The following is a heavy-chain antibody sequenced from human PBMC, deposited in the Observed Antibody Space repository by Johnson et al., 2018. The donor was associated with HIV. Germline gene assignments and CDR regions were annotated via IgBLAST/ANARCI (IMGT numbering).Heavy chain of an antibody. CDR2: IYATNNT. V-gene: IGHV3-66*01. CDR3: ASPLRYFDWLLDRSAFDI. CDR1: GFTFSNAW. J-gene: IGHJ3*02. D-gene: IGHD3-9*01. Sequence: EQLVESGGGLIQPGRSLRLSCTASGFTFSNAWMSWVRQAPGKGLEWVSVIYATNNTYYGDSVKGRFILSRDNSKNTLYLQMNSLRVEDTAVYYCASPLRYFDWLLDRSAFDIWGQGTMVTVSS.